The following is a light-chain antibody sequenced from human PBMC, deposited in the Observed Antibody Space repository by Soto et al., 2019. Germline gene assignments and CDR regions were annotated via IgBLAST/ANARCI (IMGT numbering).Light chain of an antibody. CDR2: EVS. V-gene: IGLV2-14*01. Sequence: QPVLTQPASVSGSPGQSITISCTGTSSDVGGYNYVSWYQQHPGKAPKFMIYEVSNRPSGVSNRFSGSKSGNTASLTISGLQAEDEADYYCSSYTSSSTHWVFGGGTQLTVL. CDR1: SSDVGGYNY. CDR3: SSYTSSSTHWV. J-gene: IGLJ3*02.